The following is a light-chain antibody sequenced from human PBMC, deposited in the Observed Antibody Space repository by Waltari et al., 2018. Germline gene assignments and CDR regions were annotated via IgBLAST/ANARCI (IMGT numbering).Light chain of an antibody. CDR3: QQYYSTPIT. CDR2: WAS. Sequence: DIVMTQSPDSLAWSLGERAPITCKSSQSVLYSSNNKNYLAWYQQKPGQPPKLLIYWASTRESGVPDRFSGSGSGTDFTLTISSLQAEDVAVYYCQQYYSTPITFGQGTRLEIK. CDR1: QSVLYSSNNKNY. V-gene: IGKV4-1*01. J-gene: IGKJ5*01.